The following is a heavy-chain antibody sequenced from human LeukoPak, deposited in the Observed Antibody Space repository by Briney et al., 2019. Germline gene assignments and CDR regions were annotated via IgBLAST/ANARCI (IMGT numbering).Heavy chain of an antibody. CDR2: ISYDGSNK. Sequence: PGGSLRLSCAASGFTFSSYGMHWVRQAPGKGLEWVAVISYDGSNKYYADSVKGRLTISRDNSKNTLYLQMNSLRAEDTAVYYCAKDLYDYDERKPPGGIWGQGTMVTVSS. J-gene: IGHJ3*02. D-gene: IGHD4-17*01. CDR1: GFTFSSYG. V-gene: IGHV3-30*18. CDR3: AKDLYDYDERKPPGGI.